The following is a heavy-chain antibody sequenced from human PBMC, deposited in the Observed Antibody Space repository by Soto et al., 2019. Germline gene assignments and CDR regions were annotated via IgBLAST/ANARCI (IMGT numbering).Heavy chain of an antibody. CDR2: IYPGDSDT. V-gene: IGHV5-51*01. CDR3: ASPPEMVKPSKNAFDI. D-gene: IGHD4-4*01. J-gene: IGHJ3*02. Sequence: EVQLVQSGAEVKKPGDSLKISCKVSGYSFTNYWIGWVRQMPGKGLEWMGIIYPGDSDTRYNPSFQDQVTISADKSIRTAYLQWSSLEASDTALYYCASPPEMVKPSKNAFDIWGQGTMVTVSS. CDR1: GYSFTNYW.